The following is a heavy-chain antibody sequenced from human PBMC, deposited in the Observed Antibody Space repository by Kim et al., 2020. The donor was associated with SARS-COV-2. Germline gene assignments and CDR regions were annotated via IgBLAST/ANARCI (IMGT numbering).Heavy chain of an antibody. D-gene: IGHD6-13*01. CDR3: ASHSLAAADFDF. V-gene: IGHV3-33*01. CDR2: K. J-gene: IGHJ4*02. Sequence: KYFADSVRGRFTISRDNSKNTVHLQMNSRRADETAVYYCASHSLAAADFDFWGQGTLVTVSS.